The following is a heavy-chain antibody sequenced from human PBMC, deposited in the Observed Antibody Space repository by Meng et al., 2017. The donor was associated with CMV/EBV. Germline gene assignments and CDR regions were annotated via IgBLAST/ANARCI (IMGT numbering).Heavy chain of an antibody. CDR1: GGPFFGYY. D-gene: IGHD3-3*01. J-gene: IGHJ5*02. CDR2: INHSGST. Sequence: SQILSLTCAVYGGPFFGYYWSLIRQPPGKGLEWIGEINHSGSTNYNPSLKSRVTISVDTSKDQLSLKLISATAADTAVYYCARVRGQVSKITIFDGGWFDPWGQGTLVTVSS. CDR3: ARVRGQVSKITIFDGGWFDP. V-gene: IGHV4-34*01.